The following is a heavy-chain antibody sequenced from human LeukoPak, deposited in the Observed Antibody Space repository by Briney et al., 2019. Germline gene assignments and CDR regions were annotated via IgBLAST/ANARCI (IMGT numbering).Heavy chain of an antibody. V-gene: IGHV3-23*01. Sequence: GSLPLSCAASGFTFSSYGMSWVRPAPGKGLEWVSAISGSGGSTYYAGSVKGRFTTSRDNSKNTLYLQMNSLRAEDTAVYYCAKGGSIGPTYYFDYWGQGTLVTVSS. CDR2: ISGSGGST. CDR1: GFTFSSYG. D-gene: IGHD3-16*01. J-gene: IGHJ4*02. CDR3: AKGGSIGPTYYFDY.